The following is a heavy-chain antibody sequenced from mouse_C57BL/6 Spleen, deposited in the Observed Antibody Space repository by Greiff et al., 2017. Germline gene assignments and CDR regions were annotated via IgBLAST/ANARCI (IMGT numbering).Heavy chain of an antibody. CDR1: GYTFTDYY. V-gene: IGHV1-76*01. D-gene: IGHD2-1*01. J-gene: IGHJ4*01. CDR2: IYPGSGNT. CDR3: AGGNYDAMDY. Sequence: VQLQQSGAELVRPGASVKLSCKASGYTFTDYYINWVKQRPGQGLEWIAGIYPGSGNTYYNEKFKGKATLTAEKSSSTAYMQLSSLTSEDSAVXFCAGGNYDAMDYWGQGTSVTVSS.